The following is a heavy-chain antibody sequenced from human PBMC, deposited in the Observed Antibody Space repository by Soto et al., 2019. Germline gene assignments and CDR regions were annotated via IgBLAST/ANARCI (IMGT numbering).Heavy chain of an antibody. CDR1: GGSISSGGYY. V-gene: IGHV4-31*03. D-gene: IGHD3-10*01. CDR2: IYYSGST. CDR3: ASIAGSGSYYHYGMDV. J-gene: IGHJ6*02. Sequence: QVQLQESGPGLVKPSQTLSLTCTVSGGSISSGGYYWSWIRQHPGKGLEWIGYIYYSGSTYYNPSLKSRVTISVDTSKNQVSLKLSSVTAADTAVYYCASIAGSGSYYHYGMDVWGQGTTVTVSS.